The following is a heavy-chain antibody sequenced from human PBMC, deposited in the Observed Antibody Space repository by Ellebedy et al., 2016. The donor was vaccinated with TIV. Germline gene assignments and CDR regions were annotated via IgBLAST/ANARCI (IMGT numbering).Heavy chain of an antibody. D-gene: IGHD2-8*01. CDR3: ARRVDCTNGVCYASDDAFDI. J-gene: IGHJ3*02. CDR1: GYSFTSYW. Sequence: GESLKISCKGSGYSFTSYWISWVRQMPGKGLEWMGRIDPSDSYTNYSPSFQGHVTISADKSISTAYLQWSSLKASDTAMYYCARRVDCTNGVCYASDDAFDIWGQGTMVTVSS. V-gene: IGHV5-10-1*01. CDR2: IDPSDSYT.